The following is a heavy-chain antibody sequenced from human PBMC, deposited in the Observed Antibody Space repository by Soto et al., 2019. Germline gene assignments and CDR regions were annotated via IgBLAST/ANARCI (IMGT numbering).Heavy chain of an antibody. CDR2: INPRTGDT. D-gene: IGHD3-16*01. J-gene: IGHJ4*02. CDR3: ARDPIGGGAPYYFDY. V-gene: IGHV1-2*02. CDR1: GYTFTSYA. Sequence: ASVKVSCKASGYTFTSYAMHWVRQAPGQGPEWLGGINPRTGDTNQAQKFQGRVTMTRDMSLTTAYMGLHRLTSDDTAVYYCARDPIGGGAPYYFDYWGQGSLVTVSS.